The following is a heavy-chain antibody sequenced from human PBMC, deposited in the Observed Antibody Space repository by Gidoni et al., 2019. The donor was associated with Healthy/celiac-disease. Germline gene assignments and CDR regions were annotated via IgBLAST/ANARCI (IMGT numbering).Heavy chain of an antibody. CDR1: GFSLSTSGVG. CDR3: AHGGSAEHTGDYYYYGMDV. V-gene: IGHV2-5*01. J-gene: IGHJ6*02. D-gene: IGHD3-16*01. CDR2: IYWNDDK. Sequence: QITLKESGPTLVKPTQTLTLTCTFSGFSLSTSGVGVGWIRQPPGKALEWLALIYWNDDKRYSPSLKSRLTITKDTSKNQVVLTMTNMDPVDTATYYCAHGGSAEHTGDYYYYGMDVWGQGTTVTVSS.